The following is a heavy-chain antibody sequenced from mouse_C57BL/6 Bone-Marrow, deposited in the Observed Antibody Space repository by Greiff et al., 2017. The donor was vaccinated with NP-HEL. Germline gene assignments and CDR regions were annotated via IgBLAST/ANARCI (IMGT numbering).Heavy chain of an antibody. D-gene: IGHD2-5*01. CDR3: TRENYSNPHYFDY. J-gene: IGHJ2*01. V-gene: IGHV5-9-1*02. Sequence: EVKLMESGEGLVKPGGSLKLSCAASGFTFSSYAMSWVRQTPEKRLEWVAYISSGGDYIYYADTVKGRFTISRDNARNTLYLQMSSLKSEDTAMYYCTRENYSNPHYFDYWGQGTTLTVSS. CDR1: GFTFSSYA. CDR2: ISSGGDYI.